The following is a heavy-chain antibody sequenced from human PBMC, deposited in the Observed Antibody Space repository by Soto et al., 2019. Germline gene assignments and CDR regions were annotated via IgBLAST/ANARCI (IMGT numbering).Heavy chain of an antibody. D-gene: IGHD1-26*01. Sequence: SETLSLTCTVSGGSITSGGYYWNWIRQHPGKGLEWIGYIFHSGSTYYNPSLKSRVTISVDRSKNQFSLKLSSVTAADTAVYYCARDGGRDGMDVWGQGTTVTVS. CDR3: ARDGGRDGMDV. V-gene: IGHV4-30-2*01. J-gene: IGHJ6*02. CDR2: IFHSGST. CDR1: GGSITSGGYY.